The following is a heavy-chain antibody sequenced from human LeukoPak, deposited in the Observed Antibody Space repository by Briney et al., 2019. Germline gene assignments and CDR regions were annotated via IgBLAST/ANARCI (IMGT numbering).Heavy chain of an antibody. CDR2: MNPNSGNT. V-gene: IGHV1-8*01. Sequence: ASMKVSCKASGYTFTSYDINWVRQAPGQGLEWMGWMNPNSGNTGYAQKFQGRVTMTRDTSISTAYMEVSSLRSEDTAVYYCARVRGIYQDAFDIWGQGTMVTVSS. J-gene: IGHJ3*02. CDR3: ARVRGIYQDAFDI. D-gene: IGHD2-2*01. CDR1: GYTFTSYD.